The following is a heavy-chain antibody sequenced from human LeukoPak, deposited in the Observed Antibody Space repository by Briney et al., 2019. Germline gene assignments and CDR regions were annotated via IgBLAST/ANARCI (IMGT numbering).Heavy chain of an antibody. D-gene: IGHD6-13*01. J-gene: IGHJ4*02. CDR1: GYTFTSYY. V-gene: IGHV1-46*01. Sequence: GASVKVSCKASGYTFTSYYMHGVGQAPGQGRDGMGIINPIGWSTSYTQKFQGRVAMTKDTYTSTVYMELSSLRAEDTAVHYYARDPDMKLQLDFFEFWGQGTLVTVSS. CDR2: INPIGWST. CDR3: ARDPDMKLQLDFFEF.